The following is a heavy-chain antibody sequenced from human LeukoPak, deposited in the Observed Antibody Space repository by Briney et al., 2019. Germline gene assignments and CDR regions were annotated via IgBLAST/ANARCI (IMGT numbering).Heavy chain of an antibody. Sequence: GESLRLSCAASGFTFNMYALSWVRQTPGKGLEWVSTISTRGGNTHYADSVKGRFTISRDNSHDTLYLQMNSLRAEDTAIYYCAKARTSWAGYFDYWGQGTLVTVS. D-gene: IGHD2-15*01. CDR1: GFTFNMYA. CDR2: ISTRGGNT. V-gene: IGHV3-23*01. CDR3: AKARTSWAGYFDY. J-gene: IGHJ4*02.